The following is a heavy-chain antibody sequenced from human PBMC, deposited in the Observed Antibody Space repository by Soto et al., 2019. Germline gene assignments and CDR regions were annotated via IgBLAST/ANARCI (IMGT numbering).Heavy chain of an antibody. CDR1: GFTFSSYA. D-gene: IGHD4-17*01. J-gene: IGHJ4*02. CDR3: AKDLGSVTTVSYYFDY. V-gene: IGHV3-23*01. CDR2: ISGSGGST. Sequence: GGSLRLSCAASGFTFSSYAMSWVRQAPGKGLEWVSAISGSGGSTYYADSVKGRFTISRDNSKNTVYLQMNSLRAEDTAVYYCAKDLGSVTTVSYYFDYWGQGTLVTVSS.